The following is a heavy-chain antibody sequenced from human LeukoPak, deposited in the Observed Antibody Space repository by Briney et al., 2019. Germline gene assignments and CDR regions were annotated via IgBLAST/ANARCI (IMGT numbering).Heavy chain of an antibody. CDR1: GFIFNSYV. D-gene: IGHD3-22*01. V-gene: IGHV3-23*01. CDR2: ISGSDNDI. Sequence: GGSLRLSCAASGFIFNSYVMSWVRQAPGKGLEWVSMISGSDNDIYYADSVKGRFTISRDNSKNTLYLQMNSLRAEDTAVYYCAKEGYYYGSGDAFDIWGQGTMVTVSS. J-gene: IGHJ3*02. CDR3: AKEGYYYGSGDAFDI.